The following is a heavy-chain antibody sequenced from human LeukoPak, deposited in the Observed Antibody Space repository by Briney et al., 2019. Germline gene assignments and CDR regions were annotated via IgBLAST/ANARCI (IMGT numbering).Heavy chain of an antibody. Sequence: GGSLRLSCAASGFTFSSYWMSWVRQAPGKGLEWVANIKQDGSEKYYVDSVKGRFTSSRDNAKNSLYLQMNSLRAEDTAVYYCARAVSSGWDYFDDWGQGTLVTVSS. D-gene: IGHD6-19*01. CDR2: IKQDGSEK. J-gene: IGHJ4*02. V-gene: IGHV3-7*03. CDR3: ARAVSSGWDYFDD. CDR1: GFTFSSYW.